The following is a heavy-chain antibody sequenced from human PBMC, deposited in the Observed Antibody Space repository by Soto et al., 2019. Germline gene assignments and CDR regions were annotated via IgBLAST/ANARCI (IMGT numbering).Heavy chain of an antibody. J-gene: IGHJ5*02. D-gene: IGHD4-17*01. CDR2: INAGNGNT. V-gene: IGHV1-3*01. Sequence: QVQLVQSGAEVKKPGASVKVSCKASGYTFTSYAMHWVRQAPGQRLEWMGWINAGNGNTKYSQKFQGRVTITRDTSASTAYMELSRLRSEYTAVYYCARSYYGDYASCFDPWGQGTLVTVSS. CDR1: GYTFTSYA. CDR3: ARSYYGDYASCFDP.